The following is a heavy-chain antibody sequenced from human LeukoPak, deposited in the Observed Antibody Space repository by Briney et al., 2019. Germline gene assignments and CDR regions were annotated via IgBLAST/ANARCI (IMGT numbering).Heavy chain of an antibody. CDR1: GGTFSSYA. D-gene: IGHD5-18*01. CDR3: ARYGDTAMVIGY. CDR2: INPSGGST. Sequence: GASVKVSCKASGGTFSSYAISWVRQAPGQGLEWMGIINPSGGSTSYAQKFQGRVTMTRDTSTSTVYMELSSLRSEDTAVYYCARYGDTAMVIGYWGQGTLVTVSS. J-gene: IGHJ4*02. V-gene: IGHV1-46*01.